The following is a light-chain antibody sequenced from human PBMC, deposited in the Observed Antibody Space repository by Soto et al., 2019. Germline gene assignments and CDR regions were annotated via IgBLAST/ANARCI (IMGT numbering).Light chain of an antibody. V-gene: IGKV1-5*01. J-gene: IGKJ4*01. Sequence: IQMSQSPSTLSASIGDRVTITCRASQSISSWLAWYQQKPGKAPKLLIYDASSLESGVPSRFSGSGSGTEFTLTISSLQPDDFATYYCQQYNSYSPLTFGGGTNVDI. CDR2: DAS. CDR3: QQYNSYSPLT. CDR1: QSISSW.